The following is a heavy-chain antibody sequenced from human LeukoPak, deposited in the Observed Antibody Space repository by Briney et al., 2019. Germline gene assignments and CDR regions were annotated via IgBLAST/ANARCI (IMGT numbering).Heavy chain of an antibody. D-gene: IGHD3-22*01. CDR1: GGSFSGYY. J-gene: IGHJ4*02. V-gene: IGHV4-34*01. CDR3: ARGPLHYYYDSSGYFDY. Sequence: PSETLSLTCAVYGGSFSGYYWSWIRQPPGKGLEWIGEINHSGSTNYNPSLKSRVTISVDTSKNQFSLKLSSVTAADTAVYYCARGPLHYYYDSSGYFDYWGQGTLVTVSS. CDR2: INHSGST.